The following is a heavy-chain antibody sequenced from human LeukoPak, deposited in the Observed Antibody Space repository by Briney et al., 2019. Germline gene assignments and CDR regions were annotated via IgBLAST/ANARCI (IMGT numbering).Heavy chain of an antibody. CDR1: GFTFSNYG. D-gene: IGHD3-9*01. CDR2: ISYDGRKK. CDR3: WLDSEDFDY. Sequence: GGSLRLSCAASGFTFSNYGMHWVRQAPGKGLEWAAVISYDGRKKNYADSVKGRFTISRDNSKNTLYLEMNSLRPEDTAVYYCWLDSEDFDYWGQGTLVTVSS. V-gene: IGHV3-30*03. J-gene: IGHJ4*02.